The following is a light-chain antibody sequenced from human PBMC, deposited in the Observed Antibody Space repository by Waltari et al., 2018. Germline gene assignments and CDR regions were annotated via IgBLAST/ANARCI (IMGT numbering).Light chain of an antibody. Sequence: DIQMTQSPSSLSASVGDRVTITCRASQSISSYLSWYQQKPGKAPKLRIYAASSLQSGVPPRFSGSGPATDFTLTISSLQPEDYTTYYCQQSYSTPRTFGQWAKVEIK. J-gene: IGKJ1*01. CDR1: QSISSY. CDR2: AAS. V-gene: IGKV1-39*01. CDR3: QQSYSTPRT.